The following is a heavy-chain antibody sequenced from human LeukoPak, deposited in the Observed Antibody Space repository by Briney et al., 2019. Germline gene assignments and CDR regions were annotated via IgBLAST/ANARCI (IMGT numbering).Heavy chain of an antibody. D-gene: IGHD3-3*01. CDR2: IYYSGST. Sequence: SETLSLTCTVSGGSISSGDYYWSWIRQPPGKGLEWIGYIYYSGSTNYNPSLKSRVTISVDTSKNQFSLKLSSVTAADTAVYYCARLPYYDFWSGARGAFDIWGQGTMVTVSS. V-gene: IGHV4-61*08. CDR3: ARLPYYDFWSGARGAFDI. CDR1: GGSISSGDYY. J-gene: IGHJ3*02.